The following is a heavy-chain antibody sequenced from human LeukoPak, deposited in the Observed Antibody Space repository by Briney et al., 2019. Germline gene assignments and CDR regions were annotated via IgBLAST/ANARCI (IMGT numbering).Heavy chain of an antibody. V-gene: IGHV1-69*04. CDR2: IIPILGIA. CDR1: GGTFSSYA. J-gene: IGHJ4*02. Sequence: APVKVSCKASGGTFSSYAISWVRQAPGQGLEWMGRIIPILGIANYAQKFQGRVTITADKSTSTAYMELSSLRSEDTAVYYCARDVGIAAAGFDYWGQGTLVTVSS. CDR3: ARDVGIAAAGFDY. D-gene: IGHD6-13*01.